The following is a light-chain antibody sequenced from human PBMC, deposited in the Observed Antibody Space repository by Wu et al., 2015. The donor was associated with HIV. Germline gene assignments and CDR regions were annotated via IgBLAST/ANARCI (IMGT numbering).Light chain of an antibody. CDR1: QSISNNY. Sequence: EIVLTQSPGTLSLSPGERATLSCRVSQSISNNYLAWYQQKPGQAPRLLIYGTSDRATDTPDRFSGGGSGTDFTLTISRLEPEDFAVYYCQQRSYWPWTFGQGTKVEIK. CDR3: QQRSYWPWT. V-gene: IGKV3D-20*02. J-gene: IGKJ1*01. CDR2: GTS.